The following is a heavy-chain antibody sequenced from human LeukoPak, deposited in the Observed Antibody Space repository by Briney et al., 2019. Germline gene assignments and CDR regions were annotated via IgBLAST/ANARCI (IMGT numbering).Heavy chain of an antibody. Sequence: ASVKVSCKASGYTFTSYGISCVRQAPGQGLGWMGWISVYNGNTNYAQKLQGRVTMTTDTSTSTAYMQLRSLRSDDTAVSHCARAMKRSRARWENLGFDPWGQGTLVTVSS. CDR3: ARAMKRSRARWENLGFDP. V-gene: IGHV1-18*01. D-gene: IGHD3-22*01. CDR1: GYTFTSYG. CDR2: ISVYNGNT. J-gene: IGHJ5*02.